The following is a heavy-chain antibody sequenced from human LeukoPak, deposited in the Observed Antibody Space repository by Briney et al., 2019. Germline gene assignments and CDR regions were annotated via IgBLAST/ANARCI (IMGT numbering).Heavy chain of an antibody. CDR3: ARLRRGYSGYDYGYYYYMDV. D-gene: IGHD5-12*01. J-gene: IGHJ6*03. Sequence: PPEIRSLTRAVAVASISSSSNYWNWIRHPPWKGREGIGGSNYSGSTYYNPSLKSRVTISVDTSKNQFSLKLSSVTAADTAVYYCARLRRGYSGYDYGYYYYMDVWGKGTTVTVSS. CDR1: VASISSSSNY. CDR2: SNYSGST. V-gene: IGHV4-39*01.